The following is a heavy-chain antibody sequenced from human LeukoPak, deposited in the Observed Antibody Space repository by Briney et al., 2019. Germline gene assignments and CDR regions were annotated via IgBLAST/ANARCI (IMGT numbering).Heavy chain of an antibody. J-gene: IGHJ4*02. CDR1: GFTFSSYG. CDR3: ARDLNSSSSPSDY. V-gene: IGHV3-30*03. CDR2: ISYDGSNK. D-gene: IGHD6-6*01. Sequence: GGSLRLSCAASGFTFSSYGMRWVRQAPGKGLEWVSVISYDGSNKYYADSVKGRFTISRDNSKNTLYLQMNSLRAEDTAVYYCARDLNSSSSPSDYWSQGTLVTVSS.